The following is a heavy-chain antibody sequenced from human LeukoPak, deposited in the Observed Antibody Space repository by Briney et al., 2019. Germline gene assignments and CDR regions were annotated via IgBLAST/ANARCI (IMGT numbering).Heavy chain of an antibody. CDR2: ISYDGSNK. D-gene: IGHD6-13*01. CDR3: AREWGSSWYLDY. CDR1: GFTFSSYA. Sequence: GGSLRLSCAASGFTFSSYAMRWVRQAPGKGLEWVAVISYDGSNKYYADSVKGRFTISRDNSKNTLYLQMNSLRAEDTAVYYCAREWGSSWYLDYWGQGTLVTVSS. J-gene: IGHJ4*02. V-gene: IGHV3-30-3*01.